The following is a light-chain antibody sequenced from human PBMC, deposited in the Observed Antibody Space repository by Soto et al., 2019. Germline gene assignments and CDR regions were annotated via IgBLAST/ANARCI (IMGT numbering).Light chain of an antibody. Sequence: QSALTQPASVSGSPGQSITMSCTGTSSDVGGYNYVSWYQQHPGKAPKFIIYDVSNRPSGVSNRFSGSKSGNTASLTISGLQAEDEADYYCCSYTSIGTLVFGTGTKVTVL. CDR2: DVS. V-gene: IGLV2-14*03. J-gene: IGLJ1*01. CDR3: CSYTSIGTLV. CDR1: SSDVGGYNY.